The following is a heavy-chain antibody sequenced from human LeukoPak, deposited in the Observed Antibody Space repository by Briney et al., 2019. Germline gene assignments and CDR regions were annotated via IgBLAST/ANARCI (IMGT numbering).Heavy chain of an antibody. J-gene: IGHJ5*02. V-gene: IGHV1-8*01. CDR1: GYTFTSYD. CDR3: ARIPRETYYDFWSGYSARWFDP. D-gene: IGHD3-3*01. Sequence: GASVKVSCKASGYTFTSYDINWVRQATGQGLEWVGWMNPNSGNTGYAQKFQGRVTMTRNTSISTAYMELSSLRSEDTAVYYCARIPRETYYDFWSGYSARWFDPWGQGTLVTVSS. CDR2: MNPNSGNT.